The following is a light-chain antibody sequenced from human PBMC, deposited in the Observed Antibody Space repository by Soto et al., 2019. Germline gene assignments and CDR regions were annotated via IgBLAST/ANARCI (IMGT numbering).Light chain of an antibody. J-gene: IGKJ1*01. V-gene: IGKV1-9*01. CDR2: AAS. CDR1: QGISTY. Sequence: DIQLTQSPSFLSASVGDRVTITCRASQGISTYLAWYQQEPGKAPKLLIYAASTLQSGVPSRFGGSGSGTEFALTISILQHEDFAAEYCQHLNGYPRTFGQGTKVEIK. CDR3: QHLNGYPRT.